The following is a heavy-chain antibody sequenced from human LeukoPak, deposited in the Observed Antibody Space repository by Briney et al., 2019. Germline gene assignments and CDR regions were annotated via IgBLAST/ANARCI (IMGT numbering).Heavy chain of an antibody. J-gene: IGHJ4*02. CDR1: GYTFTGYY. Sequence: ASVKVSCKASGYTFTGYYMHWVRQAPGQGLEWMGWINPNSGGTNYAQKFQGRVTMTRDTSISTAYMELSRLRSEDTAVYYCARDGAYDSSGYSDYWGQGTLVTVSS. CDR2: INPNSGGT. V-gene: IGHV1-2*02. CDR3: ARDGAYDSSGYSDY. D-gene: IGHD3-22*01.